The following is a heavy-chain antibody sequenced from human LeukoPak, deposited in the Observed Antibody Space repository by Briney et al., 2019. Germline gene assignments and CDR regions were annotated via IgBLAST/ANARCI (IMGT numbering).Heavy chain of an antibody. D-gene: IGHD3-16*01. Sequence: ASVKVSCKVSGYTLTELSMHWVRQAPGKGLEWMGGFDPEDGETIYAQKLQGRVTMTTDTSTSTAYMELRSLRSDDTAVYYCARGDYGMDVWGQGTTVTVSS. CDR2: FDPEDGET. CDR3: ARGDYGMDV. J-gene: IGHJ6*02. CDR1: GYTLTELS. V-gene: IGHV1-24*01.